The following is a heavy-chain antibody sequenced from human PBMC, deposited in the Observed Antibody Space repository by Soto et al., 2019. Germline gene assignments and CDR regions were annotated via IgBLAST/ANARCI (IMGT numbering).Heavy chain of an antibody. V-gene: IGHV1-18*01. CDR1: GYTFTSYG. D-gene: IGHD3-16*02. CDR3: ARDSLRSFPPDAFDI. J-gene: IGHJ3*02. Sequence: ASVKVSCKASGYTFTSYGISWVRQAPGQGLEWMGWISAYNGNTNYAQKLQGRVTMTTDTSTSTAYMELRSLRSDDTAVYYCARDSLRSFPPDAFDIWGQGTMVTISS. CDR2: ISAYNGNT.